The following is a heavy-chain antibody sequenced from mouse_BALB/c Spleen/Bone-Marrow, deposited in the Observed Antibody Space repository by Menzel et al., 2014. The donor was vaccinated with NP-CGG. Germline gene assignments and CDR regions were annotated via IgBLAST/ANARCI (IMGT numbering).Heavy chain of an antibody. J-gene: IGHJ4*01. CDR2: IDPANGNT. Sequence: VQLQQSGAELVKPGASVKLSCTASGFNIRDTYMHWVKQRPEQGLELIGRIDPANGNTKYDPKFQGKATITADTSSNTAYLQLSSLTSEDTAVYYCARERDYDYAYAMDYWGQGTSVTVSS. CDR1: GFNIRDTY. V-gene: IGHV14-3*02. CDR3: ARERDYDYAYAMDY. D-gene: IGHD2-4*01.